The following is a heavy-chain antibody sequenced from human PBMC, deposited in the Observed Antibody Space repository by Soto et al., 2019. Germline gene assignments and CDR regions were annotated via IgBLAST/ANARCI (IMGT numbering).Heavy chain of an antibody. CDR3: ARSRYDYIGGSLEGYAFDI. V-gene: IGHV1-8*01. CDR2: MKPNSGNT. J-gene: IGHJ3*02. CDR1: GYTFTSYD. D-gene: IGHD3-16*01. Sequence: QVQLVQSGAEVKKPGASVKVSCKASGYTFTSYDINWVRQATGQGLEWMGWMKPNSGNTGYAQKFQGRVTMTRNTSIITAYMELSSLRSEDTAVYYCARSRYDYIGGSLEGYAFDIWGQGTMVTVSS.